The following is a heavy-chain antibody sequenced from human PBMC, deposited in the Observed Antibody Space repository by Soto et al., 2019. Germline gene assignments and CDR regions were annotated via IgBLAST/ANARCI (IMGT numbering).Heavy chain of an antibody. CDR2: IIPVFGTA. J-gene: IGHJ6*02. D-gene: IGHD3-10*01. Sequence: SVKVSCKASGGPYNSFAISWVRQAPGQGLEWLGGIIPVFGTATYAQKFKGRVTITAEESTSTAYMELSSLTSEDTAVYYCARFLGGAGSYYDGQNYNYYNGMDVWGQGTTVTVSS. CDR1: GGPYNSFA. CDR3: ARFLGGAGSYYDGQNYNYYNGMDV. V-gene: IGHV1-69*13.